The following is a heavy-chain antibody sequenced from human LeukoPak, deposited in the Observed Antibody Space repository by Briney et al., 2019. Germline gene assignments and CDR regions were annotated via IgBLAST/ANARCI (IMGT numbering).Heavy chain of an antibody. D-gene: IGHD3-3*01. CDR3: ARDGVSALNLYSDL. Sequence: SETLSLTCTVSGYSISSGYYWGWIRQPPGQGLEWIGSIYHSGSTYYNPSLKSRVTISVDTSKNQFSLSLISVTAADTAVYYCARDGVSALNLYSDLWGRGTLVIVSS. CDR1: GYSISSGYY. V-gene: IGHV4-38-2*02. J-gene: IGHJ2*01. CDR2: IYHSGST.